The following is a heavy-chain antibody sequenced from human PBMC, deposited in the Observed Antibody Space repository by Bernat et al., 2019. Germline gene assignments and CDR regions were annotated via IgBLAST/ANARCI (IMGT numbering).Heavy chain of an antibody. CDR2: ISYDGSNK. D-gene: IGHD6-13*01. CDR1: GFTFSSYG. Sequence: QVQLVESGGGVVQPGRSLRLSCAASGFTFSSYGMHWVRQAPGKGLEWVAVISYDGSNKYYADSVKGRFTISRDNSKNTLYLQMNSLRAEDTAVYYCAKDKDSSSWYLLDYYYYGMDVWGQGTTVTVSS. CDR3: AKDKDSSSWYLLDYYYYGMDV. J-gene: IGHJ6*02. V-gene: IGHV3-30*18.